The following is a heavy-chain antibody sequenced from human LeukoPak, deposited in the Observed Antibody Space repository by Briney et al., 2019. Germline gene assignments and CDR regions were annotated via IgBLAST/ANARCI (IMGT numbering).Heavy chain of an antibody. J-gene: IGHJ4*02. CDR2: IYYTGST. D-gene: IGHD5-24*01. Sequence: SETLSLTCTVSGGSISSYYWSWIRQPPGKGLEWIGYIYYTGSTYYNSSLKSRVTISVDTSKNQFSLKLSSVTAADTAVYYCARARRDGYNYFDYWGQGTLVTVSS. CDR3: ARARRDGYNYFDY. CDR1: GGSISSYY. V-gene: IGHV4-59*01.